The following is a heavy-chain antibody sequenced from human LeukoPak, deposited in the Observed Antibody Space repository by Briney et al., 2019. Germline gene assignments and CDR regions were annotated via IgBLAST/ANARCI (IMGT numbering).Heavy chain of an antibody. D-gene: IGHD2-15*01. Sequence: ASVKVSCTVSGYTLTELSMHWVRQAPGKGLEWMGGFDPEDGETIYAQKFQGRVTMTEDTSTDTAYMELSSLRSEDTAVYYCATALYCSGGSCRVYFDYWGQGTLVTVSS. V-gene: IGHV1-24*01. J-gene: IGHJ4*02. CDR2: FDPEDGET. CDR1: GYTLTELS. CDR3: ATALYCSGGSCRVYFDY.